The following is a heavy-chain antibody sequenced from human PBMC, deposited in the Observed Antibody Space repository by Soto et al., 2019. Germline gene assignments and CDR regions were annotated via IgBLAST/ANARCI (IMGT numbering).Heavy chain of an antibody. CDR2: IYWDDDK. D-gene: IGHD3-9*01. Sequence: QITLKESGPTLVKPTQTLTLTCTFSGFSLSTSGVGVGWIRQPPGKALEWLALIYWDDDKRYSPSLKSRLTITKDTSKNQVVLTMTNMDPVDTATYYCAHRPLLRYFDWLYFDYWGQGTLVTVSS. CDR1: GFSLSTSGVG. V-gene: IGHV2-5*02. CDR3: AHRPLLRYFDWLYFDY. J-gene: IGHJ4*02.